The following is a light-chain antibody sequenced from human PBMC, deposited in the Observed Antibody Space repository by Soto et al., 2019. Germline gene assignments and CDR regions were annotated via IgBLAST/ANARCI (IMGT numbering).Light chain of an antibody. CDR2: DAS. CDR1: QPVSSNY. V-gene: IGKV3-20*01. J-gene: IGKJ4*01. Sequence: EIVMTQSPATLSVSPGERATLSCRASQPVSSNYLAWYQQKPGQAPRLLIYDASSRATGIPDRFSGGGSGTDFTLTISRLEPEDFAVYYCQQFSSYPLTFGGGTKVDIK. CDR3: QQFSSYPLT.